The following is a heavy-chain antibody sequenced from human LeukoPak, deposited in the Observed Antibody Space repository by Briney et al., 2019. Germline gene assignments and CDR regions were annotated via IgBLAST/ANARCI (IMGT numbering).Heavy chain of an antibody. V-gene: IGHV3-23*01. CDR1: GFTSGCCA. CDR3: AARPTSAAVAPSDF. CDR2: INGNGAST. J-gene: IGHJ4*02. D-gene: IGHD6-19*01. Sequence: GGPLRLSCAASGFTSGCCAMSWVRQAPGKGLEWVSSINGNGASTFYADSVKGRFTISRDNSKNALYLQMNSLRVEDSATYYCAARPTSAAVAPSDFWGQGTLVTVSS.